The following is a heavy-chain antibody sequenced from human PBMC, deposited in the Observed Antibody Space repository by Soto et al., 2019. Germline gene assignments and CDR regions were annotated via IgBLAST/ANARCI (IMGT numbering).Heavy chain of an antibody. CDR2: INYSGST. J-gene: IGHJ4*02. CDR1: GGSISSSSYY. CDR3: ARGPPEAAAIEYDY. D-gene: IGHD6-13*01. Sequence: SETLSLTCTVSGGSISSSSYYWGWIRQPPGKGLEWIGSINYSGSTYYNPSLKSRVTISVDTSKNQFSLKLSSVTAADTAVYYCARGPPEAAAIEYDYSGQGTLVTVSS. V-gene: IGHV4-39*01.